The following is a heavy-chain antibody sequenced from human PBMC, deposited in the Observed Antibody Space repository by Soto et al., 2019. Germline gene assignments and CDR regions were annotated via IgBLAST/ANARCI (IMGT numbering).Heavy chain of an antibody. D-gene: IGHD2-15*01. CDR3: AREGDYSALDV. J-gene: IGHJ6*02. Sequence: QVQLQESGPGLVKPSETLSLTCTVSGGSVSSGSYYWSWIRQPPGKGLEWIGYTYYSGSTNYNPSLTSRVTISVDTSKNQFSLKLSSVTAADTAVYYCAREGDYSALDVWGQGTTVTVSS. CDR1: GGSVSSGSYY. V-gene: IGHV4-61*01. CDR2: TYYSGST.